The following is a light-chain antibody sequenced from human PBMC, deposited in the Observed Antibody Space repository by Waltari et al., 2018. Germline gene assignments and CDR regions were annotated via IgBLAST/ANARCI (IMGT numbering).Light chain of an antibody. V-gene: IGKV4-1*01. CDR3: QQYFSTPLP. CDR2: WAS. Sequence: DIVMTQSPDSLAVSLGERATINRKSSQSVLYSSNNKNYLAWYRQKPGPPPKLLIYWASPRESGVPDRFIGSGSGTDFTLTIISLQAEDVAVYYCQQYFSTPLPFGPGTKVDIK. CDR1: QSVLYSSNNKNY. J-gene: IGKJ3*01.